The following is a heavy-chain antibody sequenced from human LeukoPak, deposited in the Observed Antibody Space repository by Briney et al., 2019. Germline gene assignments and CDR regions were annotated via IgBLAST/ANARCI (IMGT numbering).Heavy chain of an antibody. D-gene: IGHD5-24*01. Sequence: SETLSLTCTVSGGSISSSSYYWGWIRQPPGKGLEWIGSIYYSGSTYYNPSLKSRVTISVDTSKNQFSLKLSSVTAADTAVYYCARHRDGYNFHPFNIWGQGTMVTVSS. CDR3: ARHRDGYNFHPFNI. J-gene: IGHJ3*02. CDR2: IYYSGST. V-gene: IGHV4-39*01. CDR1: GGSISSSSYY.